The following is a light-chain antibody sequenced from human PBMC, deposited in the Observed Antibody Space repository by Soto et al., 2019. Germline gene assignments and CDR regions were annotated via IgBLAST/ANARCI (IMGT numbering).Light chain of an antibody. J-gene: IGLJ1*01. CDR2: DVT. V-gene: IGLV2-11*01. CDR1: SSVVGNFYKY. Sequence: QSVLTQPRSVSGSPGQSVTISCTGTSSVVGNFYKYVSWYQQSPGKAPKLMIYDVTKRPSGVPDRFSGSKSGNTASLTISGLQAEDEADYYCCSYVGNYYVFGTGTKVTVL. CDR3: CSYVGNYYV.